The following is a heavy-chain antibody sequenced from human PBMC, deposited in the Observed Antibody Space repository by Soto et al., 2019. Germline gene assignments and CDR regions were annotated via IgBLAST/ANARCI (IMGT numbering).Heavy chain of an antibody. CDR2: ISGYTGNP. CDR3: ARVPHNFNWVPYGLDV. Sequence: QVPVVQSGGEVKKPGASVKVSCKASGYIFTSYGLSWVRQAPGQGLEWMGWISGYTGNPNYAQKFQGRVTMTTDTSTRVAYMELRSLTSDDTAVYFCARVPHNFNWVPYGLDVWGQGTSVTVSS. D-gene: IGHD3-9*01. CDR1: GYIFTSYG. V-gene: IGHV1-18*04. J-gene: IGHJ6*02.